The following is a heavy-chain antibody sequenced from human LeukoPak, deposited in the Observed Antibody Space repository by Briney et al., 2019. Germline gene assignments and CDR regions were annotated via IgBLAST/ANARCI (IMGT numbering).Heavy chain of an antibody. CDR1: GFTFSSYS. D-gene: IGHD3-10*01. Sequence: GGSLRLSCAASGFTFSSYSMNWVRQAPGKGLEWVSSISSSSSYIYYADPVKGRFTISRDNAKNSLYLQMNSLRAEDTAVYYCARVRRITMVRGVIGGAFDIWGQGTMVTVSS. CDR3: ARVRRITMVRGVIGGAFDI. J-gene: IGHJ3*02. CDR2: ISSSSSYI. V-gene: IGHV3-21*01.